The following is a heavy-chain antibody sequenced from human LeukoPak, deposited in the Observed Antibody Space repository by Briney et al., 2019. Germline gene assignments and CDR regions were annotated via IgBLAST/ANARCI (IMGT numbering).Heavy chain of an antibody. V-gene: IGHV1-18*01. CDR2: ISPYNENR. Sequence: ASVKVSCKASGYTFTSYGISWVRQAPGQGLEWMGWISPYNENRKYLQKLQGRVTLSTDTSTSTAYMELRSLTSDDTAVYYCARDYGDYEPGRHHYYYYYMDVWGKGTTVTVSS. J-gene: IGHJ6*03. D-gene: IGHD4-17*01. CDR1: GYTFTSYG. CDR3: ARDYGDYEPGRHHYYYYYMDV.